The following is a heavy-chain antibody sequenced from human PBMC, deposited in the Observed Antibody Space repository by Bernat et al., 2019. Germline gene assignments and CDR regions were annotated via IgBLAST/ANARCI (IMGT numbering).Heavy chain of an antibody. V-gene: IGHV4-59*01. CDR2: IYYGGST. CDR1: GGSISSYY. J-gene: IGHJ5*02. D-gene: IGHD3-10*01. Sequence: QVQLQESGPGLVKPSETLSLTCTVSGGSISSYYWSWIRQPPGKGLEWIGYIYYGGSTNYNPSLKSRVTISVDTSKNQFSLKLSSVTAADTAVYYCARDMGGNYYGSGSRTQYNWFDPWGQGTLVTVSS. CDR3: ARDMGGNYYGSGSRTQYNWFDP.